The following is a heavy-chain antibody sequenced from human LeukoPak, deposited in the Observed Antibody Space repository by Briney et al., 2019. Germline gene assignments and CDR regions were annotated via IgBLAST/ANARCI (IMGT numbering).Heavy chain of an antibody. CDR2: IIPIFGIA. J-gene: IGHJ3*02. CDR3: ARDPAPWSI. D-gene: IGHD2-8*01. Sequence: GASVKVSCKASGGTFSSYGISWVRQAPGQGLEWMGRIIPIFGIANYAQKFQGRVTITADKSTSTAYMELSSLRSEDTAVYYCARDPAPWSIWGQGTMVTVSS. CDR1: GGTFSSYG. V-gene: IGHV1-69*04.